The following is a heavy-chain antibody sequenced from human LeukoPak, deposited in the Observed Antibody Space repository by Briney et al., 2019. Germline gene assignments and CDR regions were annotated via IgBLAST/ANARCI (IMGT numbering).Heavy chain of an antibody. CDR2: ISYDESDK. V-gene: IGHV3-30*04. Sequence: GGSLRLSCAASGFTFNIYAMHWVRQAPGKGLEWVAVISYDESDKYYADSVKGRFTISRDNSKNTLYLQMNSLRAGDTAVYYCARVRKYSGYYSWYFDLWGRGTLVTVSS. J-gene: IGHJ2*01. D-gene: IGHD5-12*01. CDR1: GFTFNIYA. CDR3: ARVRKYSGYYSWYFDL.